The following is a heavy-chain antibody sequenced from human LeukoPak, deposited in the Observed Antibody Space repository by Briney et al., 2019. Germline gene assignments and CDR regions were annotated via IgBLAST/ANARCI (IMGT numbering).Heavy chain of an antibody. CDR1: GGSISSYY. CDR3: ARAPLITIFGVVILDAFDI. J-gene: IGHJ3*02. Sequence: SETLSLTCTVSGGSISSYYWSWIRQHPGKGLEWIGYIYYSGSTYYNPSLKSRVTISVDTSKNQFSLKLSSVTAADTAVYYCARAPLITIFGVVILDAFDIWGQGTMVTVSS. CDR2: IYYSGST. V-gene: IGHV4-59*06. D-gene: IGHD3-3*01.